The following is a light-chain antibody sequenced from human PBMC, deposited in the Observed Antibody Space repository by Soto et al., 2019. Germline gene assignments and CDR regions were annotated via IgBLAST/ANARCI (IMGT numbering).Light chain of an antibody. V-gene: IGLV7-46*01. CDR2: DTS. J-gene: IGLJ3*02. CDR1: TGAVTSGHW. Sequence: QTVVTQEPSLTVSPGGTVTLTCGSNTGAVTSGHWTYWFQQKPGQAPRTLIFDTSNKQSWTPARFSGSLLGGKAALTLSGAQPDDEADYYCLLSYSGVRVFGGGTKLT. CDR3: LLSYSGVRV.